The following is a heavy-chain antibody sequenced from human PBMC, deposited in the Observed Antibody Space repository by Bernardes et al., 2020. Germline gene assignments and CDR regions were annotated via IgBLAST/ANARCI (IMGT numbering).Heavy chain of an antibody. J-gene: IGHJ5*02. D-gene: IGHD2-2*01. V-gene: IGHV4-34*01. CDR2: INHSGST. Sequence: SETLSLTCAVYGGSFSGYYWSWIRQPPGKGLEWIGEINHSGSTNYNPSLKSRVTISVDTSKNQFSLKLSSVTAADTAVYYCARARNIVVVPAAIRRRGGAWFDPWGQGTLVTVSS. CDR1: GGSFSGYY. CDR3: ARARNIVVVPAAIRRRGGAWFDP.